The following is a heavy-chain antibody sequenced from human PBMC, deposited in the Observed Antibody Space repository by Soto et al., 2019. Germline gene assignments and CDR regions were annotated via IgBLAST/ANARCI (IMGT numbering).Heavy chain of an antibody. D-gene: IGHD4-17*01. J-gene: IGHJ5*02. V-gene: IGHV4-31*03. CDR2: IYYSGST. CDR3: ARSRGGITVTTGFDP. Sequence: QVQLQESGPGLVKPSQTLSLTCTVSGGSISSGGYYWSWIRQHPGKGLEWIGYIYYSGSTYYNPSLKSRVTISVDTSKNQFSLKLSSVTAADTAVYYYARSRGGITVTTGFDPWGQGTLVTVSS. CDR1: GGSISSGGYY.